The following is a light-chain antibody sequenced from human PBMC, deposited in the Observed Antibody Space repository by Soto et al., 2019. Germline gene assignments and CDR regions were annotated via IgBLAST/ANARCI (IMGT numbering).Light chain of an antibody. J-gene: IGKJ2*01. CDR3: HQYTNWPPYT. CDR1: QSVSTN. CDR2: GAS. V-gene: IGKV3-15*01. Sequence: EIVMTQSPATLSVFPGERATLSCRASQSVSTNLAWSQQKPGQAPRLLIYGASARATGIPARFSGSGSGTEFTLTISSLQSEDFAVYYCHQYTNWPPYTFGQGTKLEIK.